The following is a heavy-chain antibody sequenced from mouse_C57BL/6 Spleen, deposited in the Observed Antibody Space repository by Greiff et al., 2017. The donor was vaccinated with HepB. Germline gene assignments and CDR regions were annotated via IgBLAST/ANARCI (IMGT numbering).Heavy chain of an antibody. Sequence: ESGPGLVKPSQSLSLTCSVTGYSITSGYYWNWIRQFPGNKLEWMGYISYDGSNNYNPSLKNRISITRDTSKNQFFLKLNSVTTEDTATYYCARGTVVAFDYWGQGTTLTVSS. CDR2: ISYDGSN. CDR1: GYSITSGYY. D-gene: IGHD1-1*01. J-gene: IGHJ2*01. V-gene: IGHV3-6*01. CDR3: ARGTVVAFDY.